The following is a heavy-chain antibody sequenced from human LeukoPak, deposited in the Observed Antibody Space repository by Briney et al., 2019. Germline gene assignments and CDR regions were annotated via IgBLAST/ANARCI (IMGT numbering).Heavy chain of an antibody. CDR2: IYSCGST. CDR1: GFTVSSNY. D-gene: IGHD6-6*01. J-gene: IGHJ4*02. Sequence: GSLRLSCAASGFTVSSNYMSWVRQAPGKGLEWVSVIYSCGSTYYADSVKGRFTISRDNSKNTLYLQMNSLRAEDTAVYYCARDSSSPTSDYWGQGTLVTVSS. CDR3: ARDSSSPTSDY. V-gene: IGHV3-66*03.